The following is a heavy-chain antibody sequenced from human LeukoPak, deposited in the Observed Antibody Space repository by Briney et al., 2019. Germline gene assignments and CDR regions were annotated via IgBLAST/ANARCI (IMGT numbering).Heavy chain of an antibody. J-gene: IGHJ4*02. Sequence: GGSLRLSCAVSGFTFRSYSMNWVRQAPGKGLVWVSHINSDGSWTSYADSVKGRFTISKDNAKNTVYLQMNNLRAEDTAVYYCVSFYETYWGRGTLVTVSS. CDR3: VSFYETY. CDR2: INSDGSWT. D-gene: IGHD2/OR15-2a*01. V-gene: IGHV3-74*01. CDR1: GFTFRSYS.